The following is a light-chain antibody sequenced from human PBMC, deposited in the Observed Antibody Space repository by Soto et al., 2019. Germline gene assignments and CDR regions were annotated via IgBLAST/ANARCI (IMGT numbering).Light chain of an antibody. CDR3: QQYSSYPYT. CDR1: QSMNRD. Sequence: DIQMTQSPSTLPASIGARVTITCRASQSMNRDLAWYQQKPGKAPNLLIYKASSLTSGVPSRFSGAGSGTEFTLTISGLQADDFATYYCQQYSSYPYTFGQGTKLEIK. J-gene: IGKJ2*01. V-gene: IGKV1-5*03. CDR2: KAS.